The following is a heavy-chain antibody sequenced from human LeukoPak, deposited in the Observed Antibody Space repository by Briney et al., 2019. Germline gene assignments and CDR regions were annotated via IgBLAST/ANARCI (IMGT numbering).Heavy chain of an antibody. CDR1: GGSIRSSGYY. J-gene: IGHJ4*02. CDR2: IYYSGST. Sequence: SETLSLTCTVSGGSIRSSGYYWGWIRQPPGKGLEWIGSIYYSGSTCYNASLKSRGTISVDTSKNQFSLKLSSVTAADTALYFCARQVVAVAGTGYFDYWGQGTLVTASS. V-gene: IGHV4-39*01. D-gene: IGHD6-19*01. CDR3: ARQVVAVAGTGYFDY.